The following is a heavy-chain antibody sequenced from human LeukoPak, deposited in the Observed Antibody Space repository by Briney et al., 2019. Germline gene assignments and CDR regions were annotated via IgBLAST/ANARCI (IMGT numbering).Heavy chain of an antibody. D-gene: IGHD1-1*01. J-gene: IGHJ4*02. CDR3: ASVEMATTNFDY. V-gene: IGHV4-34*01. CDR1: GGSFSGHY. CDR2: INHSGNT. Sequence: SETLSLTCAVYGGSFSGHYWSWLRQPPGKGLEWIGEINHSGNTNHNPSLKSRVIISVDTSKNEVSLKLSSVSAADTAVYYCASVEMATTNFDYWGQGTLVTVSS.